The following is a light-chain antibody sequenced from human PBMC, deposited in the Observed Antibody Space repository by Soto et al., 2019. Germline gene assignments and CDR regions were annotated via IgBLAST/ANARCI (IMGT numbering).Light chain of an antibody. J-gene: IGLJ1*01. CDR1: SSNIGAGYD. CDR2: GNS. Sequence: QLVLTQPPSVSGAPGQRVTISCTGSSSNIGAGYDVHWYQQLPGTAPKLLIYGNSNRPSGVPDRFSGSKSGTSASLVITALQAEDGADYYCQSYYSILCAPYGFGTVTKVTVL. CDR3: QSYYSILCAPYG. V-gene: IGLV1-40*01.